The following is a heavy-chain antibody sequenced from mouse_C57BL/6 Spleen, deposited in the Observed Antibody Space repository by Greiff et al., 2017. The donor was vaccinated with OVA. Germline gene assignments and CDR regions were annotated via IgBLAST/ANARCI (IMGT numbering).Heavy chain of an antibody. CDR1: GYTFTSYW. D-gene: IGHD1-1*01. J-gene: IGHJ3*01. V-gene: IGHV1-74*01. Sequence: QVQLQQPGAELVKPGASVKVSCKASGYTFTSYWMHWVKQRPGQGLEWIGRIHPSDSDTNYNQKFKGKATLTVDKSSSTAYMKRSSLTTDEYAVEYWAIEEEYGSSLDDWGKGTLVTVSA. CDR3: AIEEEYGSSLDD. CDR2: IHPSDSDT.